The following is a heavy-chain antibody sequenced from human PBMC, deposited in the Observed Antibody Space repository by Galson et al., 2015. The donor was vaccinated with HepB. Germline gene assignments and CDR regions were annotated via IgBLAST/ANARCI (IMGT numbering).Heavy chain of an antibody. J-gene: IGHJ6*02. CDR3: ARTYYSYGMDV. CDR1: GFSLTTSGMC. V-gene: IGHV2-70*11. Sequence: PALVKPTQTLTPTCTFSGFSLTTSGMCVSWIRQPPGKALEWLARIDWDDDEYYSTSLKTRLTISKDTSKNQVVLTMTNMDPVDTATYYCARTYYSYGMDVWGQGTTVTVSS. CDR2: IDWDDDE.